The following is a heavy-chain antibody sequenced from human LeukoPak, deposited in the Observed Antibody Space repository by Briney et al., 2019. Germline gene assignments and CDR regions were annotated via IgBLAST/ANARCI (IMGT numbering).Heavy chain of an antibody. V-gene: IGHV3-23*01. J-gene: IGHJ3*02. CDR2: ISGSGGRT. Sequence: PGGSLILSCAASGFTFNTYAMSWVRQAPGEGLEWVAAISGSGGRTYYADSVKGRFTISRDSSTNTLYLQMESLRAEDTAVYYCAKDRWYRSGWYLKEAFDIWGQGTMVTVSS. CDR1: GFTFNTYA. D-gene: IGHD6-19*01. CDR3: AKDRWYRSGWYLKEAFDI.